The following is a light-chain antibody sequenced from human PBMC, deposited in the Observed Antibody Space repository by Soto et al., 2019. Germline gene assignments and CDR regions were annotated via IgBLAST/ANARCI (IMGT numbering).Light chain of an antibody. CDR3: AAWDDSLNGPV. J-gene: IGLJ2*01. CDR2: SNN. Sequence: QSVLTQPPSALGTPGQRVTISCSGSSSNIGGNTVNWYQHLPGTAPKLLIYSNNQRPSGVPDRFSGSRSGTSASLAISGLQSEDEADYYCAAWDDSLNGPVFGGGTKVTVL. V-gene: IGLV1-44*01. CDR1: SSNIGGNT.